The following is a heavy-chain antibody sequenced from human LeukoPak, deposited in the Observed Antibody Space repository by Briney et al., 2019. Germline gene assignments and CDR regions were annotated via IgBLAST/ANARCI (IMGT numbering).Heavy chain of an antibody. D-gene: IGHD1-26*01. V-gene: IGHV3-53*01. CDR1: GLTVSSNY. CDR3: ARDRSGSYDY. CDR2: IYSGGST. Sequence: GGSLTLSCAASGLTVSSNYMTWVRQAPGKGLEWVSVIYSGGSTYYADSVKGRFTISRDNSKNTLYLQMNSLRPEDTAMYYCARDRSGSYDYWGQGTLVTVSS. J-gene: IGHJ4*02.